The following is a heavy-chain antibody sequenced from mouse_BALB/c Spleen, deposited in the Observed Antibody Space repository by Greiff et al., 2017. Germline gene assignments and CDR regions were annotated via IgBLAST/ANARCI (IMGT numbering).Heavy chain of an antibody. D-gene: IGHD2-4*01. Sequence: EVKVVESGGGLVQPGGSRKLSCAASGFTFSSFGMHWVRQAPEKGLEWVAYISSGSSTIYYADTVKGRFTISRDNPKNTLFLQMTSLRSEDTAMYYCARTSTMITTGFAYWGQGTLVTVSA. CDR1: GFTFSSFG. CDR2: ISSGSSTI. CDR3: ARTSTMITTGFAY. J-gene: IGHJ3*01. V-gene: IGHV5-17*02.